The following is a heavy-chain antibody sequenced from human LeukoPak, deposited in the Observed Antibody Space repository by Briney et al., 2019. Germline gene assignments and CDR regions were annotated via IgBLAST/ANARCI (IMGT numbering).Heavy chain of an antibody. CDR3: ARARFSITGGVTLYYFDY. D-gene: IGHD5-18*01. CDR1: GGTFSSYA. CDR2: IIPIFGTA. V-gene: IGHV1-69*05. J-gene: IGHJ4*02. Sequence: SVKVSCKASGGTFSSYAISWVRQAPGQGLEWMGEIIPIFGTANNAQTFQGRVTITTDESTSKAYMELSSLRSEDTAVYYCARARFSITGGVTLYYFDYWGQGTLVTVSS.